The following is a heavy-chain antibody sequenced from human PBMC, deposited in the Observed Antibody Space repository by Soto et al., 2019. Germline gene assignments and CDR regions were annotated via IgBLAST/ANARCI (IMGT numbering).Heavy chain of an antibody. V-gene: IGHV3-23*01. CDR2: ISGSGGST. CDR3: AKPGQWLVNYFDY. Sequence: PXGSLTLFFAASGFTFSSYAMSLVRQAPGKGLEWVSAISGSGGSTYYADSVKGRFTISRDNSKNTLYLQMNSLRAEDKAVYYCAKPGQWLVNYFDYWGQGTLVTVSS. J-gene: IGHJ4*02. CDR1: GFTFSSYA. D-gene: IGHD6-19*01.